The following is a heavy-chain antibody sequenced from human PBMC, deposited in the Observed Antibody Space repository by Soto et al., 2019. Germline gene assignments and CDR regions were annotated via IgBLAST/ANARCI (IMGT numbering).Heavy chain of an antibody. CDR1: GITFSSYR. CDR2: ISSSSSTM. J-gene: IGHJ5*02. Sequence: GGSLRLSCAASGFSASGITFSSYRMNWVRQAPGKGLVLVSYISSSSSTMYYADSVKGRFTISRDNAKNSLGLQMNSLRAEDTAVYYCATGSFDFGPWGQGTQVTVSS. D-gene: IGHD3-16*01. CDR3: ATGSFDFGP. V-gene: IGHV3-48*01.